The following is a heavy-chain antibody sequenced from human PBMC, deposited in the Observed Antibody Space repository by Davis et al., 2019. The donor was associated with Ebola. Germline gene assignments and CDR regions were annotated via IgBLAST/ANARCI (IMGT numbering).Heavy chain of an antibody. V-gene: IGHV7-4-1*02. CDR1: GYSFSSYA. Sequence: AASVKVSCKPSGYSFSSYAINWVRQAPGQGLEWMGWINTNTGNPTYAQGFTGHFDFSLDTSVGAAYLQITSLKAEDTAVYYCTRVGLGFDSSGQYSGVHFDYWGQGTLVTVSS. D-gene: IGHD3-22*01. CDR3: TRVGLGFDSSGQYSGVHFDY. J-gene: IGHJ4*02. CDR2: INTNTGNP.